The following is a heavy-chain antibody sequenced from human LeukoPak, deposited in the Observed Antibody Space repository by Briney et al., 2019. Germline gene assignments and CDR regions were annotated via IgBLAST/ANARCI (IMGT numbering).Heavy chain of an antibody. CDR1: GFTFSSYE. CDR2: ISSSGSTI. D-gene: IGHD3-3*01. Sequence: QPGGSLRLSCAASGFTFSSYEMNWVRQAPGKGLEWVSYISSSGSTIYYADSVKGRFTISRDNAKNSLYLQMNSLRAEDTAVYYRARDSRFLEDRWFDPWGQGTLVTVSS. V-gene: IGHV3-48*03. J-gene: IGHJ5*02. CDR3: ARDSRFLEDRWFDP.